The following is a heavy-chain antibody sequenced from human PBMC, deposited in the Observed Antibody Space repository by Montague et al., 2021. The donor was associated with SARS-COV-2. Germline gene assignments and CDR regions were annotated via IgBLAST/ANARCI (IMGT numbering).Heavy chain of an antibody. CDR1: GFTVSGNY. V-gene: IGHV3-53*01. D-gene: IGHD4-23*01. CDR3: ARDAGGNFPTSFDY. CDR2: IYSGGST. J-gene: IGHJ4*02. Sequence: SLRLSCAASGFTVSGNYMSWVRQAPGKGLEWVSVIYSGGSTYYADSVKGRFTISRDNSKNTLYLQMNSLRAEDTAVYYCARDAGGNFPTSFDYWGQGTLVTVSS.